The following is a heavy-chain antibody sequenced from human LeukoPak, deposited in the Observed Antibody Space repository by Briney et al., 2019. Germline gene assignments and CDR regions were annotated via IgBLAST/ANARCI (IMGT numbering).Heavy chain of an antibody. CDR3: ARDPLLWELPSDY. CDR1: GFTFSTFW. CDR2: INNDGSDT. D-gene: IGHD1-26*01. V-gene: IGHV3-74*03. J-gene: IGHJ4*02. Sequence: PGGSLRLSCAASGFTFSTFWMHWVRHAPGKGLMWVSQINNDGSDTKYADSVKGRFTISRDNAKNTLYLQMNSLRAEDTAVYYCARDPLLWELPSDYWGQGTLVTVSS.